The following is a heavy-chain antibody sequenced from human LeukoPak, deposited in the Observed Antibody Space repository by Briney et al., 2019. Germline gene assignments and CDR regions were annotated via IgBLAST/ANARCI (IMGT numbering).Heavy chain of an antibody. J-gene: IGHJ4*02. D-gene: IGHD3-3*01. Sequence: GGSLRLSCAASGFTFXSYAMSWVRQAPGKXXEWVSAISGSGGSTYYADSVKGRFTISRDNSKNTLYLQMNSLRAEDTAVYYCAKGPQDYDFWSGYHWGQGTLVTVSS. CDR1: GFTFXSYA. CDR3: AKGPQDYDFWSGYH. CDR2: ISGSGGST. V-gene: IGHV3-23*01.